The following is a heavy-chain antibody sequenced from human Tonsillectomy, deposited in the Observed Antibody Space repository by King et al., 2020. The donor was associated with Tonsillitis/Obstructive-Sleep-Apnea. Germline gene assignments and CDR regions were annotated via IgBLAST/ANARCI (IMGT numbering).Heavy chain of an antibody. J-gene: IGHJ6*03. CDR2: INHSGST. D-gene: IGHD2-2*01. CDR1: GGSFSGYY. V-gene: IGHV4-34*01. CDR3: GTNAGDYYYYMDV. Sequence: VQLQQWGAGLLKPSETLSLTCGVYGGSFSGYYWSWIRQPPGKGLEWIGEINHSGSTDYNSTLKRGVTISRNTSNNQFSLRLTSVTAADTAVYYCGTNAGDYYYYMDVWGKGTTVTVSS.